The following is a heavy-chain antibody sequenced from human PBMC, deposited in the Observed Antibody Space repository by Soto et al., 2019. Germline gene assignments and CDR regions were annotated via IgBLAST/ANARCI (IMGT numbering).Heavy chain of an antibody. CDR3: ARGPKYQLTGFDP. CDR2: INHSGSN. Sequence: SETLSLTCAVYGGSFSGYYWSWIRQPPGKGLEWIGEINHSGSNNYNPSLKSRVTISVDTSKNQFSLKLSSVTAADTAVYYCARGPKYQLTGFDPWGQGTLVTVSS. D-gene: IGHD2-2*01. CDR1: GGSFSGYY. J-gene: IGHJ5*02. V-gene: IGHV4-34*01.